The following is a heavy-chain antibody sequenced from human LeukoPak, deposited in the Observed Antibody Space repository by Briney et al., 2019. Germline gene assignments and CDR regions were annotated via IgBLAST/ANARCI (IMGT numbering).Heavy chain of an antibody. CDR2: IYYSGTT. Sequence: SETLSLTCTVSSGSISSSSSYWGWFRQPPGKALEWIASIYYSGTTYYNPSLKSRVTISVDTSKNQFSLKLSSVTAADTAVYYCARAGPVGWQQLAYYFDYWGQGTLVTVSS. CDR1: SGSISSSSSY. J-gene: IGHJ4*02. CDR3: ARAGPVGWQQLAYYFDY. D-gene: IGHD6-13*01. V-gene: IGHV4-39*01.